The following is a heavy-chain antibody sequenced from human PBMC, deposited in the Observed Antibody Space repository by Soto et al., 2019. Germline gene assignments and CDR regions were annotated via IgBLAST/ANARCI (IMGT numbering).Heavy chain of an antibody. V-gene: IGHV3-11*01. CDR2: ISDSGSVT. CDR3: ARCLLGVGDPFDI. Sequence: QVQLVDSGGGLVKPGGSLRLSCAASGFTFSNYYMTWIRQAPGKGLECISYISDSGSVTYYADSVQGRFSISRDNAKNSLFLEMNDLRVDDTAVYYCARCLLGVGDPFDIWGQGTMVTVSS. D-gene: IGHD2-15*01. J-gene: IGHJ3*02. CDR1: GFTFSNYY.